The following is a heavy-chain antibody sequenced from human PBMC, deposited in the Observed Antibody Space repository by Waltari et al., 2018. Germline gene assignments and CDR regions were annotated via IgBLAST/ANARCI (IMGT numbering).Heavy chain of an antibody. D-gene: IGHD2-15*01. Sequence: QLQLQESGPGLVKPSGTLSLTCAVSGDSMSTTNCWSWVRQPPGKGPEWIGQVHHSGRPNYSPSFASRVTMTVDTYNNLFSLTLTSATAADTAVYYCARDRGRGLYLDSWGPGTLVTVSP. CDR3: ARDRGRGLYLDS. CDR1: GDSMSTTNC. CDR2: VHHSGRP. J-gene: IGHJ4*02. V-gene: IGHV4-4*02.